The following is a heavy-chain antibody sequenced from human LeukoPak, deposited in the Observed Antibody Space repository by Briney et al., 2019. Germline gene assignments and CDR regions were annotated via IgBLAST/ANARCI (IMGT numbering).Heavy chain of an antibody. J-gene: IGHJ4*02. Sequence: GSLRLSCAASGFTFSSYSMNWVRQAPGKGLEWVSSISSSSSYIYYADSVKGRFTISRDNAKNSLYLQMNSLRAEDAAVYYCARDQDGDYPNYFDYWGQGTLVTVSS. D-gene: IGHD4-17*01. V-gene: IGHV3-21*01. CDR1: GFTFSSYS. CDR2: ISSSSSYI. CDR3: ARDQDGDYPNYFDY.